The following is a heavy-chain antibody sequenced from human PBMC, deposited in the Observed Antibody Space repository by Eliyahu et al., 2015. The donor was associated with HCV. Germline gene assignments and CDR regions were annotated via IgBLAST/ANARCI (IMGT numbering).Heavy chain of an antibody. V-gene: IGHV4-59*01. CDR2: IHYRXST. CDR3: ASGGGGIAVAGTGGWFDP. J-gene: IGHJ5*01. Sequence: QVQLQESGPGLVKPSETLSLTCTVXGGSITTSYWSWIRQPPGKGLEWIGVIHYRXSTNYXPSLKSRVTISVDTSKNQFSLNLTSVTAADTAVYYCASGGGGIAVAGTGGWFDPWGQGTLVTVSS. CDR1: GGSITTSY. D-gene: IGHD6-19*01.